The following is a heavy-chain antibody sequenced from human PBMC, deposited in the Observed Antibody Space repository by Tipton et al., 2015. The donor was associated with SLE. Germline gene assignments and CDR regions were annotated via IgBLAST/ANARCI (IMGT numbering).Heavy chain of an antibody. D-gene: IGHD6-13*01. CDR3: ARGKAAGRVYFDY. Sequence: GSLRLSCAASGFTFSSYWMSWVRQAPGKGLEYVSAISSNGGSTYYANSVKGRFTISRDNSKNTLYLQMGSLRAEDMAVYYCARGKAAGRVYFDYWGQGTLVTVSS. CDR2: ISSNGGST. V-gene: IGHV3-64*01. CDR1: GFTFSSYW. J-gene: IGHJ4*02.